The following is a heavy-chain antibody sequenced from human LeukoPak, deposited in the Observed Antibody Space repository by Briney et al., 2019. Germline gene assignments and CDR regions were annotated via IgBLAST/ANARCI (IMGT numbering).Heavy chain of an antibody. V-gene: IGHV3-23*01. D-gene: IGHD3-9*01. CDR2: ISGSGGST. Sequence: GGSLRLSCAASGFTFSSYAMSWVRQAPGKGLEWASAISGSGGSTYYADSVKGRFTISRDNSKNTLYLQMNSLRAEDTAVYYCANRGAGYDILTGYYPDAFDIWGQGTMVTVSS. CDR1: GFTFSSYA. J-gene: IGHJ3*02. CDR3: ANRGAGYDILTGYYPDAFDI.